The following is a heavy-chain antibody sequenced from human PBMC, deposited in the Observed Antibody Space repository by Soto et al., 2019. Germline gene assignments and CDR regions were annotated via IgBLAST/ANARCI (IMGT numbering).Heavy chain of an antibody. CDR3: GRLDGGRQYYGLDV. J-gene: IGHJ6*02. D-gene: IGHD2-15*01. CDR1: GFSLSTSGMC. CDR2: IDWDDDK. V-gene: IGHV2-70*13. Sequence: SGPTLVNPTQTLTLTCTFSGFSLSTSGMCVSWIRQPPGKALEWLALIDWDDDKYYSTSLKTRLTISKDTSKNQVVLTMTNMDSEDTANYCCGRLDGGRQYYGLDVWGQGTTVTVSS.